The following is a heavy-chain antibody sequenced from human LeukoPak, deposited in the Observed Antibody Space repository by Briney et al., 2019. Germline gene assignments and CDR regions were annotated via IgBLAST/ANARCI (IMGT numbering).Heavy chain of an antibody. CDR2: ISSRGSTI. Sequence: PGGPLRLSCEASGFSLSSYEMNWVRQAPGKGLEWVSHISSRGSTIYYADSVKGRFTISRDNAKNSLYLQMNSLRAEDTAVYYCARVGWVLRYAFDISGQGTMVTVSS. CDR3: ARVGWVLRYAFDI. CDR1: GFSLSSYE. D-gene: IGHD3-16*01. V-gene: IGHV3-48*03. J-gene: IGHJ3*02.